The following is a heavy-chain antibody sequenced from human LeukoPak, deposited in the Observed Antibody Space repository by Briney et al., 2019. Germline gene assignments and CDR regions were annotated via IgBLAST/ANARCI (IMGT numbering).Heavy chain of an antibody. CDR3: ARKVSGAHVDY. CDR2: ISTSGST. J-gene: IGHJ4*02. D-gene: IGHD5/OR15-5a*01. Sequence: PGGSLRLSCAASGFTFRSYATSWVRQAPGKGLEWVSAISTSGSTFYADSVKGRFTMSRDNSKNTLDLQMNSLRAEDTAVYYCARKVSGAHVDYWGQGTLVTVSS. CDR1: GFTFRSYA. V-gene: IGHV3-23*01.